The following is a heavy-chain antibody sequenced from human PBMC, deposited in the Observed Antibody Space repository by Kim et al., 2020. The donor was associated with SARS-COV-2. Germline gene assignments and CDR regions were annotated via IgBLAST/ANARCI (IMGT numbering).Heavy chain of an antibody. CDR2: IKSKTDGGTT. Sequence: GGSLRLSCAASGFTFSNAWMSWVRQAPGKGLEWVGRIKSKTDGGTTDYAAPVKGRFTISRDDSKNTLYLQMNSLKTEDTAVYYCTTDASLGLRYFDWLLYGMDVWGPGNTVTVSS. CDR1: GFTFSNAW. D-gene: IGHD3-9*01. CDR3: TTDASLGLRYFDWLLYGMDV. J-gene: IGHJ6*02. V-gene: IGHV3-15*01.